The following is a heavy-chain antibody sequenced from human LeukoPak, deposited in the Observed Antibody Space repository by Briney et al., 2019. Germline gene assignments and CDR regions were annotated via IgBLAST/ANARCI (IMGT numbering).Heavy chain of an antibody. J-gene: IGHJ4*02. V-gene: IGHV3-11*04. D-gene: IGHD2-2*01. CDR2: IGSTI. CDR1: GFSFSDYY. CDR3: ARSKVVPAAVDY. Sequence: GGSLRLSCVAFGFSFSDYYMSWIRQAPGKGLEWVSYIGSTIYYADSVKGRFTISRDNAKNSLYLQMNSLRAEDTAVYYCARSKVVPAAVDYWGQGTLVTVSS.